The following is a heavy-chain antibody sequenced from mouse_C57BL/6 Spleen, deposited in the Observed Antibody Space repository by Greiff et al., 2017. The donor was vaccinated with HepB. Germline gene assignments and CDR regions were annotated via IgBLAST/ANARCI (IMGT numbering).Heavy chain of an antibody. Sequence: QVQLQQPGAELVKPGASVKMSCKASGYTFTSYWITWVKQKPGQGLEWIGDIYPGSGSTNYNEKFKSKATLTVDTSSSTAYMQLSSLTSEDSAVYYCARRTTVVEGVFAYWGQGTLVTVSA. CDR3: ARRTTVVEGVFAY. J-gene: IGHJ3*01. V-gene: IGHV1-55*01. CDR2: IYPGSGST. D-gene: IGHD1-1*01. CDR1: GYTFTSYW.